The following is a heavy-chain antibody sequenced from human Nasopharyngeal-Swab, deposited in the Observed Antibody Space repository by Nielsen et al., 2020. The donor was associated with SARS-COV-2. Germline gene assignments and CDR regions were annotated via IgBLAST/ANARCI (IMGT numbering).Heavy chain of an antibody. CDR2: ISYDGSNK. J-gene: IGHJ6*02. Sequence: GGSLRLSCAASGFTFSSYAMHWVRQAPGKGLEWVAVISYDGSNKYYADSVKGRFTISRDNSKNTLYLQMNSLRAEDTAVYYCARDHYYYGMDVWGQGTTVTVSS. CDR3: ARDHYYYGMDV. V-gene: IGHV3-30*04. CDR1: GFTFSSYA.